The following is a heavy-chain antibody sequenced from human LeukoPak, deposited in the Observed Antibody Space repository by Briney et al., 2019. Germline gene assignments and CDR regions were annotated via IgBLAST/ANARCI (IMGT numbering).Heavy chain of an antibody. CDR2: IYYSGST. J-gene: IGHJ6*04. CDR1: GGSISSYY. CDR3: ARDHRPYYDILTGYQYYYGMDV. V-gene: IGHV4-59*01. D-gene: IGHD3-9*01. Sequence: SETLSLTCTVSGGSISSYYWSWIRQPPGKGLEWIGYIYYSGSTNYNPSLKSRVTMSVDTSRNQFSLKLSPVTAADTAVYYCARDHRPYYDILTGYQYYYGMDVWGKGTTVTVSS.